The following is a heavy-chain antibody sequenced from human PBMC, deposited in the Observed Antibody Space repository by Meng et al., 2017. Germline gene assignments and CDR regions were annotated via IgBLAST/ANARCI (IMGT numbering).Heavy chain of an antibody. CDR2: IYSGGST. D-gene: IGHD6-6*01. Sequence: QVQVVESGGGVVQPGGSLRSACAASGFTFSSYAMHWVRQAPGKGLEWVSVIYSGGSTYYADSVKGRFTISRDNSKNTLYLQMNSLRAEDTAVYYCARESMYNWFDPWGQGTLVTVSS. CDR3: ARESMYNWFDP. CDR1: GFTFSSYA. V-gene: IGHV3-NL1*01. J-gene: IGHJ5*02.